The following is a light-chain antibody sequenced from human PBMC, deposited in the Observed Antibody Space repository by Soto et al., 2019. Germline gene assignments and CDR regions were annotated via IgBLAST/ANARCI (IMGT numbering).Light chain of an antibody. CDR1: QSIGRN. CDR3: QQYDTWPLT. CDR2: GAS. J-gene: IGKJ4*01. Sequence: EIVMTQSPATLSVSPGEGATLSCRASQSIGRNLAWYHQKPGQAPRLLIYGASLRATGIQARFSGSGSGTEFTLTISSLQSEDFAVYSCQQYDTWPLTFGGGTKVEI. V-gene: IGKV3-15*01.